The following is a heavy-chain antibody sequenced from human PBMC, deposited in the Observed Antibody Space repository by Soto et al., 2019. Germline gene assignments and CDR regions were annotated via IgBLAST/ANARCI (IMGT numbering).Heavy chain of an antibody. CDR3: ARQSIAARHLDY. Sequence: QLQLQESGPGLVKPSETLSLTCTVPGGSIISSSYYWGWIRQPPGKGLEWMGSVYYSGNTNYNPSLKGRVTISVDTSKSQFSLTLSSVTASDTAVYYCARQSIAARHLDYWGQGTLVTVSS. CDR1: GGSIISSSYY. CDR2: VYYSGNT. D-gene: IGHD6-6*01. V-gene: IGHV4-39*01. J-gene: IGHJ4*02.